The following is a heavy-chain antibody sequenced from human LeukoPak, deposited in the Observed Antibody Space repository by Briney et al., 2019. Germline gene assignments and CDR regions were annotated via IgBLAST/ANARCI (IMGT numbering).Heavy chain of an antibody. CDR1: GGSFSGYY. CDR3: ARGPAAQYYYDSSGYRGEFDY. J-gene: IGHJ4*02. D-gene: IGHD3-22*01. CDR2: INHSVSN. V-gene: IGHV4-34*01. Sequence: SETLSLTCAVYGGSFSGYYWSWIRQPPGKGLEWIGEINHSVSNNYNPSLKSRVTISVDTSKNQFSLKLSSVTAADTAVYYCARGPAAQYYYDSSGYRGEFDYWGQGTLVTVSS.